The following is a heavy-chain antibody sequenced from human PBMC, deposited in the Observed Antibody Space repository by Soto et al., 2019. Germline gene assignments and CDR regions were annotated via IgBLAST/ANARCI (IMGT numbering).Heavy chain of an antibody. Sequence: GGSLGLSCAASGFTFDDFALNWVRQAPGKGLEWVSTISADGDSTHYADSVKGRLTISRDNSKRMLYLQMNRLKVDDTAVYYCARDPSTGSADYWGQGTLVTVSS. J-gene: IGHJ4*02. D-gene: IGHD3-9*01. CDR2: ISADGDST. V-gene: IGHV3-23*01. CDR1: GFTFDDFA. CDR3: ARDPSTGSADY.